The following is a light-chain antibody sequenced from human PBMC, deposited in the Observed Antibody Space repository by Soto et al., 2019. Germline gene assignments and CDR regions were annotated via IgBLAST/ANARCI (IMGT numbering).Light chain of an antibody. V-gene: IGLV2-23*02. CDR3: CSFGSSVKI. CDR1: SSDIGSYDL. J-gene: IGLJ2*01. CDR2: EVT. Sequence: QSALTQPASVSGSPGQSITISCNGTSSDIGSYDLLSWYQQHPGKAPKLMIYEVTKRPAGVSYRFSGSKSANTAFLSISGLQVADEGYYYCCSFGSSVKIFGGGTKRTVL.